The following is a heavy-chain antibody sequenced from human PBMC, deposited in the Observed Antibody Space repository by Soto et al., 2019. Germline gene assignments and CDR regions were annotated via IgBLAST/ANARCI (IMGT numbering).Heavy chain of an antibody. J-gene: IGHJ4*02. CDR3: AYRTGFDY. CDR2: INHNGSKK. V-gene: IGHV3-7*05. CDR1: GFTFSSYA. Sequence: GGSLRLSCAASGFTFSSYAMSWVRQAPGKGLEWVANINHNGSKKYYADSVKGRFTISRDNSKNTLYLQMNSLIVEDTAVYYCAYRTGFDYWGQGALVTVSS.